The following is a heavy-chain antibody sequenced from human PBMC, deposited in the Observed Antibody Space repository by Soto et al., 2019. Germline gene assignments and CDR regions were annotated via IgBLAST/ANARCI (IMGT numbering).Heavy chain of an antibody. CDR2: INTGNGNT. Sequence: GASVKVSCKASGYSFTTHAMIWVRQASGQRPEWMGWINTGNGNTRYSPKFQGRVNITRDTSASTAYMELSSLKSEDTAVYYCARGEQLYHYYYGMDVWGQGSTVTVSS. J-gene: IGHJ6*02. CDR1: GYSFTTHA. CDR3: ARGEQLYHYYYGMDV. V-gene: IGHV1-3*04.